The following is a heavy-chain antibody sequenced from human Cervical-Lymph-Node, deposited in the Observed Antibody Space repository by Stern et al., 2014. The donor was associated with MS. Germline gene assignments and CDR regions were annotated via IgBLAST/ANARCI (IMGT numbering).Heavy chain of an antibody. Sequence: VQLVQSGGGLVQPGGSLRLSCVGSGFTFRNYAMHWVRQAPGKGLEYVSAITSDGGSTYYAKFVKGRFTISRDNAKNTLYLQMGRLRGDDMAVYYCKRGSRWGQGTLVTVSS. CDR2: ITSDGGST. J-gene: IGHJ4*02. V-gene: IGHV3-64*01. CDR3: KRGSR. CDR1: GFTFRNYA.